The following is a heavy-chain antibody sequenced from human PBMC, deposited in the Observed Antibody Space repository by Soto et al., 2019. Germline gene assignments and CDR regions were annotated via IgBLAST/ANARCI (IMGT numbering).Heavy chain of an antibody. D-gene: IGHD7-27*01. J-gene: IGHJ4*02. CDR2: INHSGTT. V-gene: IGHV4-30-2*01. Sequence: QLQLQESDSGLVKPSQTLSLTCAVSGGSIDSSSYSWNWILQPPGNGLEWLGHINHSGTTYYKSSLKSRVTISRDTSMNKFSLKLTSVNAADMAVYYCDRGRGANCGLFDYWGRGTLVTVSS. CDR3: DRGRGANCGLFDY. CDR1: GGSIDSSSYS.